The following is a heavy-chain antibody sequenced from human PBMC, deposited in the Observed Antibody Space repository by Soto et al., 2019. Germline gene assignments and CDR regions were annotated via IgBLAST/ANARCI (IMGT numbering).Heavy chain of an antibody. CDR3: ARDRRDTAMVTISDY. CDR2: ISAYNGNT. V-gene: IGHV1-18*01. J-gene: IGHJ4*02. CDR1: GYTFTCYG. Sequence: ASVKVSCKASGYTFTCYGISWVRQSPGQGLEWMGWISAYNGNTNYAQKLQGRVTMTTDTSTSTAYMELRSLRSDDTAVYYCARDRRDTAMVTISDYWGQGTLVTVSS. D-gene: IGHD5-18*01.